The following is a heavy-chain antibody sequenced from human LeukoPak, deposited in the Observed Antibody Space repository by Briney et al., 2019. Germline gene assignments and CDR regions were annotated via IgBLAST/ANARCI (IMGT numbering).Heavy chain of an antibody. CDR2: TYNRGST. CDR1: GDSISNYY. D-gene: IGHD6-19*01. CDR3: ARAEKAVTGTLDY. Sequence: TSETLSLTCTVSGDSISNYYWSWIRQSPGKKLEWIGYTYNRGSTIYNPSLKSRVTISTDTSKNQFSLRLTSVTAADTAVYYCARAEKAVTGTLDYWGQGTLITVSS. J-gene: IGHJ4*02. V-gene: IGHV4-59*01.